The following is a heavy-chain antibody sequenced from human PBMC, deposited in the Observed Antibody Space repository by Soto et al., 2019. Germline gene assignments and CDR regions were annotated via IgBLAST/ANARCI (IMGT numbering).Heavy chain of an antibody. CDR3: ARVIRGAYYNSPLDT. J-gene: IGHJ5*02. V-gene: IGHV1-2*02. Sequence: QVQLLQSGAEVKKPGASVKVSCKASGYTFTGYFMHWVRQAPGQGLEWMGWINPYSGGADYAQSFQGRATMTRDTPISTVYMELSRLRFDDTAVYYCARVIRGAYYNSPLDTWGQGTVVTVSS. D-gene: IGHD3-10*01. CDR1: GYTFTGYF. CDR2: INPYSGGA.